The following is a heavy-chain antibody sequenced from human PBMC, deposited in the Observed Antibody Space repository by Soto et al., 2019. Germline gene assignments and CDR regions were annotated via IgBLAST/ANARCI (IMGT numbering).Heavy chain of an antibody. CDR1: GGTFSSYA. D-gene: IGHD1-1*01. CDR3: ARARGNWSDGPWFDP. CDR2: IIPIFGTA. J-gene: IGHJ5*02. Sequence: SVKVSCKASGGTFSSYAISWVRQAPGQGLEWMGGIIPIFGTANYAQKFQGRVTITADKSTSTAYMELSSLRSEDTAVYYCARARGNWSDGPWFDPWGQGXLVTVYS. V-gene: IGHV1-69*06.